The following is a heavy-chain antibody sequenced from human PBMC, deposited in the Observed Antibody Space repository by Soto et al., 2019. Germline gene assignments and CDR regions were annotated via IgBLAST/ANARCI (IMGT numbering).Heavy chain of an antibody. J-gene: IGHJ4*02. CDR3: AREGGSGWYEPSHWDY. CDR2: ISSNGGST. CDR1: GFTFSSYA. D-gene: IGHD6-19*01. Sequence: PGGSLRLSCAASGFTFSSYAMHWVRQAPGKGLEYVSAISSNGGSTYYANSVKGRFTISRDNSKNTLYLQMGSLRAEDMAVYYCAREGGSGWYEPSHWDYWGQGTLVTVSS. V-gene: IGHV3-64*01.